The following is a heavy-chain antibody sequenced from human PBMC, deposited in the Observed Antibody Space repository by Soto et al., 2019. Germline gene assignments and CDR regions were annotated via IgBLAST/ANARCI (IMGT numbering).Heavy chain of an antibody. J-gene: IGHJ6*02. D-gene: IGHD2-15*01. Sequence: ASVKVSCKASGYTFTSYGISWVRQAPGQGLEWMGWISAYNGNTNYAQKLQGRVTMTTDTSTSTAYMELRSLRSDDTAVYYCARDQDCSGGSCYFETYYYYGMDVWGQGTKVTVSS. CDR1: GYTFTSYG. V-gene: IGHV1-18*01. CDR2: ISAYNGNT. CDR3: ARDQDCSGGSCYFETYYYYGMDV.